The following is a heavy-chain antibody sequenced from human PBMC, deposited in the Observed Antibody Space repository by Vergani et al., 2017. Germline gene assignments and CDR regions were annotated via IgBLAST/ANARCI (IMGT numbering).Heavy chain of an antibody. D-gene: IGHD1-26*01. CDR2: ISSSGSTI. Sequence: QVQLVESGGGLVKPGGSLRLSCAASGFTFSDYYMSWIRQAPGKGLEWVSYISSSGSTIYYADSVKGRFTISRDNAKNSLYLQMNSLRAEDTAVYYCARVATTYGWELAYYYYYYMDVWGKGTTVTVSS. V-gene: IGHV3-11*01. J-gene: IGHJ6*03. CDR3: ARVATTYGWELAYYYYYYMDV. CDR1: GFTFSDYY.